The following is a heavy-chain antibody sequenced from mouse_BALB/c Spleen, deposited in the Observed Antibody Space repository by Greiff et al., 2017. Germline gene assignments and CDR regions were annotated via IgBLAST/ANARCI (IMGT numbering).Heavy chain of an antibody. V-gene: IGHV5-12-1*01. CDR2: ISSGGGST. J-gene: IGHJ3*01. CDR3: ARYGYLSFFAY. D-gene: IGHD2-2*01. CDR1: GFAFSSYD. Sequence: EVKVVESGGGLVKPGGSLKLSCAASGFAFSSYDMSWVRQTPEKRLEWVAYISSGGGSTYYPDTVKGRFTISRDNAKNTLYLQMSSLKSEDTAMYYCARYGYLSFFAYWGQGTLVTVSA.